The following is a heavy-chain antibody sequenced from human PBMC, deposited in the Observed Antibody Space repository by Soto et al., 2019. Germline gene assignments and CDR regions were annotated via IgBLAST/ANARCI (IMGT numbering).Heavy chain of an antibody. CDR1: GFTFSSYG. CDR2: ISYDGSNK. Sequence: GGSLRLSCAASGFTFSSYGMHWVRQAPGKGPEWVAVISYDGSNKYYADSVKGRFTISRDNSKNTLYLQMNSLRAEDTAVYYCAKDPQRQLWLEVAYYFDYWGQGTLVTVSS. CDR3: AKDPQRQLWLEVAYYFDY. V-gene: IGHV3-30*18. D-gene: IGHD5-18*01. J-gene: IGHJ4*02.